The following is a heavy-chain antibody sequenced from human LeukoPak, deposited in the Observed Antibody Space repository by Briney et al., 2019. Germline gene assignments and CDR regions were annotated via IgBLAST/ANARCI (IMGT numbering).Heavy chain of an antibody. Sequence: PGGSLRLSCAASGFTFSSYAMSWVRQAPGEGLEWVSAISGSGGSTYYADSVKGRFTISRDNSKNTLYLQMNSLRAEDTAVYYGAKDGGYSYGLRLSWGQGTLVTVSS. CDR2: ISGSGGST. J-gene: IGHJ4*02. D-gene: IGHD5-18*01. V-gene: IGHV3-23*01. CDR1: GFTFSSYA. CDR3: AKDGGYSYGLRLS.